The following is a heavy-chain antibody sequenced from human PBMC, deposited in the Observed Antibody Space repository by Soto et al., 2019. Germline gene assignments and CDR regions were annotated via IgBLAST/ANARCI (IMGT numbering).Heavy chain of an antibody. V-gene: IGHV3-23*01. CDR1: GFTFSSYA. CDR3: AKNGRITMIVVVSYFDY. CDR2: ISGSGGST. Sequence: PGGSLRLSCAASGFTFSSYAMSWVRQAPGKGLEWVSAISGSGGSTYYADSVKGRFTISRDNSKNTLYLQVNSLRAEDTAVYYCAKNGRITMIVVVSYFDYWGQGTLVTVSS. D-gene: IGHD3-22*01. J-gene: IGHJ4*02.